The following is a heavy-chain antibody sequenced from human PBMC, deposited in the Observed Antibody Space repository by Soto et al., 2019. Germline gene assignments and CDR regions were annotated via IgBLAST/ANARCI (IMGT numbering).Heavy chain of an antibody. Sequence: RASVKVSCKASGGTFSSYAISWVRRAPGQGLEWMGGIIPIFGTANYAQKFQGRVTITADESTSTAYMELSSLRSEDTAVYYCARDRGEMAVTGDAFDIWGQGTMVTVSS. J-gene: IGHJ3*02. V-gene: IGHV1-69*13. CDR2: IIPIFGTA. CDR3: ARDRGEMAVTGDAFDI. CDR1: GGTFSSYA. D-gene: IGHD3-16*01.